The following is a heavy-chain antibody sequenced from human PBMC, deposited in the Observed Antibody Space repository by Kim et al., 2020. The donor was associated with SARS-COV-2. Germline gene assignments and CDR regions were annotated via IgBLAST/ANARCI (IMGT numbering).Heavy chain of an antibody. CDR3: ARPPNTVVAAPFQH. J-gene: IGHJ1*01. D-gene: IGHD3-22*01. CDR1: GFTFTTYW. V-gene: IGHV3-74*01. CDR2: IYNDGSIT. Sequence: GGSLRLSCVASGFTFTTYWIHWVRQTPGKGLVWVSGIYNDGSITNYADSVKGRFTISRDNAKNTVYLQMNSLRAEDTVLYYCARPPNTVVAAPFQHWGQGTLVTVSS.